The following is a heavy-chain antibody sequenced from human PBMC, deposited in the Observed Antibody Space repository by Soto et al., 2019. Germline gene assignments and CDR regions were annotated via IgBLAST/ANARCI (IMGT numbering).Heavy chain of an antibody. Sequence: VNVSCKSSVYPFTGYYIHWVRQAPGQGLEWMGWINPNSGGTNYAQKFQGWVTMTRDTSISTAYMELSRLRSDDTAVYYCARDAGNNWNYVGYYYYGMDVWGQGTTVTVSS. J-gene: IGHJ6*02. CDR1: VYPFTGYY. V-gene: IGHV1-2*04. CDR2: INPNSGGT. CDR3: ARDAGNNWNYVGYYYYGMDV. D-gene: IGHD1-7*01.